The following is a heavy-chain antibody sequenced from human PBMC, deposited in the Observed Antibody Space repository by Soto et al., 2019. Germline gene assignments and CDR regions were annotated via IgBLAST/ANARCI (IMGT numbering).Heavy chain of an antibody. J-gene: IGHJ6*02. CDR3: ARDLTMIVVVNYYYYGMDV. D-gene: IGHD3-22*01. V-gene: IGHV3-7*01. Sequence: EVQLVESGGGLVQPGGSLRLSCAASGFTFSSYWMSWVRQAPGKGLEWVANIKQDGSEKYYVDSVKGRFTISRDNAKNSLYLQMNSLRAEDTAVYYCARDLTMIVVVNYYYYGMDVWGQGTTVTVSS. CDR2: IKQDGSEK. CDR1: GFTFSSYW.